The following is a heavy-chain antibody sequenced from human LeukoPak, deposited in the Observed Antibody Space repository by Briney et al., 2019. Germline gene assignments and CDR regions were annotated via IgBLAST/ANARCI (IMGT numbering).Heavy chain of an antibody. V-gene: IGHV3-15*01. Sequence: GGSLRLSCAASGFTFTNAWMSWVRQAPGKGLEWVGRIKSKTEGETADYAAPVKGRFTISRDDSKNTLYLHMSGLKTEDTAVYYCTTVYCSSTSCAMSGNYWGQGTLVTVSS. CDR1: GFTFTNAW. CDR3: TTVYCSSTSCAMSGNY. CDR2: IKSKTEGETA. D-gene: IGHD2-2*01. J-gene: IGHJ4*02.